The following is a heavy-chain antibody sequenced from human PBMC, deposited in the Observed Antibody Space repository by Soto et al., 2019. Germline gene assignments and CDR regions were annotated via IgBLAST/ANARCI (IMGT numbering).Heavy chain of an antibody. V-gene: IGHV3-33*01. J-gene: IGHJ6*03. CDR2: IWYDGSNK. CDR1: GFTFSSYG. Sequence: QVQLVESGGGVVQPGRSLRLSCEASGFTFSSYGMHWVRQAPGKGLEWVAVIWYDGSNKYYADSVKGRFTISRDNSKNTLYLQMNSLRAEDTAVYYCARARLLWFGEGNYYYMDVWGKGTTVTVSS. D-gene: IGHD3-10*01. CDR3: ARARLLWFGEGNYYYMDV.